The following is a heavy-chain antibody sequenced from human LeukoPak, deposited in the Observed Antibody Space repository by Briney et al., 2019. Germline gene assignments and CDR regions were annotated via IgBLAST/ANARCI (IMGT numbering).Heavy chain of an antibody. V-gene: IGHV3-48*02. CDR2: ISSSSSPI. J-gene: IGHJ4*02. CDR1: GFTFSSYN. Sequence: GGSLRLSCAASGFTFSSYNMNWLRQAPGKGLEWVSYISSSSSPIFYADSVKGRFTISRDNAKNSLYLQMNSLRDEDTAVYYCARGGTYCPDYWGQGTLVTVSS. D-gene: IGHD1-26*01. CDR3: ARGGTYCPDY.